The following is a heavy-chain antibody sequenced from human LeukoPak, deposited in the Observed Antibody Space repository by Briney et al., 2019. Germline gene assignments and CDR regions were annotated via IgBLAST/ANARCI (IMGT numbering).Heavy chain of an antibody. V-gene: IGHV3-30*19. Sequence: GSLRLSCAASGFTFSSSGMHWVRQAPGKGLEWVAVISYDGSNKYYADSVKGRFPISRDNSKNTLYLQMNSLRAEDTAVYYCARGGGRGWPFDYWGQGTLVTVSS. CDR1: GFTFSSSG. D-gene: IGHD5-24*01. J-gene: IGHJ4*02. CDR3: ARGGGRGWPFDY. CDR2: ISYDGSNK.